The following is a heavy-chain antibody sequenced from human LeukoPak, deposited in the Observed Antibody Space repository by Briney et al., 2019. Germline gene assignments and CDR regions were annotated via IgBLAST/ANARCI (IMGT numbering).Heavy chain of an antibody. J-gene: IGHJ3*02. Sequence: GGSLRLSCAASGFTFGSYATNWVRQAPGKGLEWVSTISGSGGRAYYADSVKGRFTISRDNSKNTLYMQMNSLRVEDTAVYYCARGRDDYGDPDAFDMWGQGTMVTVSS. CDR1: GFTFGSYA. CDR3: ARGRDDYGDPDAFDM. V-gene: IGHV3-23*01. D-gene: IGHD4-17*01. CDR2: ISGSGGRA.